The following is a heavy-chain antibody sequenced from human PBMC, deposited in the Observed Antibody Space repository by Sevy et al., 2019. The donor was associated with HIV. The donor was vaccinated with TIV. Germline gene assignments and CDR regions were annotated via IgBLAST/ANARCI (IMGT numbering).Heavy chain of an antibody. CDR2: ISGPGYNT. CDR3: AKALNPALESMLQVNLRTLKGFDV. CDR1: GFTFNTHA. J-gene: IGHJ3*01. Sequence: GGSLRLSCAASGFTFNTHAMNWVRQAPGKGLELVSTISGPGYNTYYADSVKGRFTISRDNSQNTLHLQMNSLRADDTAVYYCAKALNPALESMLQVNLRTLKGFDVWGQGTMVTVSS. D-gene: IGHD2-8*01. V-gene: IGHV3-23*01.